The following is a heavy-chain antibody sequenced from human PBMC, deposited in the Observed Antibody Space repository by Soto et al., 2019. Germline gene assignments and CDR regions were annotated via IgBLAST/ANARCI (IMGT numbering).Heavy chain of an antibody. D-gene: IGHD2-2*01. Sequence: QVQLVQSGAEVKKPGSSVKVSCKASGGTFRTYSITWVRQAPGQGLEWMGKIIPILDMANYAQKFQGRVTITADKSTSIAYRELNSLRSEDTAVYYCARGPVVVVPDDMFTRHNWFDPWGQGTRVTVSS. CDR3: ARGPVVVVPDDMFTRHNWFDP. V-gene: IGHV1-69*02. CDR2: IIPILDMA. J-gene: IGHJ5*02. CDR1: GGTFRTYS.